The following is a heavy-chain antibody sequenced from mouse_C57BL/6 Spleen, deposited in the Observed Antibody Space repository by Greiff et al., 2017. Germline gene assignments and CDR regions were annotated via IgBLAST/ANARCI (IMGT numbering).Heavy chain of an antibody. D-gene: IGHD2-2*01. Sequence: QVQLQQSGAELVKPGASVKLSCKASGYTFTEYTIHWVKQRSGQGLEWIGWFYPGSGSIKYNEKFKDKATLTADKSSSTVYMELSRLTSEDSAVYFCARHEEGYGYDEGAWFAYWGQGTLVTVSA. CDR2: FYPGSGSI. CDR3: ARHEEGYGYDEGAWFAY. V-gene: IGHV1-62-2*01. CDR1: GYTFTEYT. J-gene: IGHJ3*01.